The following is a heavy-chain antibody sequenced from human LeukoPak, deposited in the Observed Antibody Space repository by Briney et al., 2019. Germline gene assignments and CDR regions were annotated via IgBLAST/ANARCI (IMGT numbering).Heavy chain of an antibody. Sequence: GGSLRLSCAASGFTFSSYAMTWVRQAPGKGLEWVSAISGSGGSPYYADSVKGRFTVSRDNSKNMLYLQMNSLRAEDTAVYFCAKDVSAAAGQDAFDIWGQGTLVTASS. V-gene: IGHV3-23*01. CDR3: AKDVSAAAGQDAFDI. CDR2: ISGSGGSP. J-gene: IGHJ3*02. CDR1: GFTFSSYA. D-gene: IGHD6-13*01.